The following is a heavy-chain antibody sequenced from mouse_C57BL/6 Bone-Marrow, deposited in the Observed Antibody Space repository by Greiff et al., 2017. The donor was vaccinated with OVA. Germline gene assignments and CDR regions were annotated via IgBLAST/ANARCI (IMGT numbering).Heavy chain of an antibody. Sequence: QVQLQQSGAELVKPGASVKISCKASGYAFSSYWMNWVKQRPGKGLEWIGQIYPGDGDTNYNGKFKGKATLTADKSSSTAYMQLSSLTSEDSAVYFGARWAITTEYFDVWGTGTTVTVSS. CDR3: ARWAITTEYFDV. CDR1: GYAFSSYW. V-gene: IGHV1-80*01. CDR2: IYPGDGDT. D-gene: IGHD1-1*01. J-gene: IGHJ1*03.